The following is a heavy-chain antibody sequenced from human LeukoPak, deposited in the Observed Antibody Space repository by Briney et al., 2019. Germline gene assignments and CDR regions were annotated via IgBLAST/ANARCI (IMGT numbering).Heavy chain of an antibody. Sequence: SVKVSCKASGGTFSSYAISWVRQAPGQGLEWMGGIIPIFGTANYAQKFQGRVTITADESTSTAYMELSSLRCEDTAVYYCVLVTGIAAAGPDYRGQGTLVTVSS. CDR1: GGTFSSYA. V-gene: IGHV1-69*13. D-gene: IGHD6-13*01. CDR3: VLVTGIAAAGPDY. J-gene: IGHJ4*02. CDR2: IIPIFGTA.